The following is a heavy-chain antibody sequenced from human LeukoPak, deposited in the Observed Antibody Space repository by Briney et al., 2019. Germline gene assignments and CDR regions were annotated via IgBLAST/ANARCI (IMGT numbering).Heavy chain of an antibody. D-gene: IGHD2-2*01. V-gene: IGHV1-3*01. CDR3: ARDRGATIVPARWFDP. Sequence: ASVKVSCKASGYTFTSYAMHWVRQAPGQRLEWMGWINAGNGNTKYSQKFQGRVTITRDTSASTAYMELSSLRSEDTAVCYCARDRGATIVPARWFDPWGQGTLVTVSS. J-gene: IGHJ5*02. CDR1: GYTFTSYA. CDR2: INAGNGNT.